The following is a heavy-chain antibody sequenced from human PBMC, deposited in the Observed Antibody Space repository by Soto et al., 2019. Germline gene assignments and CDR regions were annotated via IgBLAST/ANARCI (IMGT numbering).Heavy chain of an antibody. CDR1: GFTFTSYG. CDR3: VRERGPLNAFDT. V-gene: IGHV3-33*01. J-gene: IGHJ3*02. CDR2: IWADGNHK. Sequence: GGSLRLSCAASGFTFTSYGMHWVRQAPGKGLEWVAVIWADGNHKYYADSVKGRFTLSRDNSKNTLNLQMDSLGAEDTAVYYCVRERGPLNAFDTWGQGTMVTVSS.